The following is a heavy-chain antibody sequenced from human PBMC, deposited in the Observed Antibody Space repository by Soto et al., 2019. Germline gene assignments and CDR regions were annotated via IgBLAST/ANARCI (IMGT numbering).Heavy chain of an antibody. D-gene: IGHD3-22*01. V-gene: IGHV3-15*01. CDR2: IKSKTDGGTT. CDR1: GLTFSNAW. CDR3: TTQYYYDSSGSLLN. J-gene: IGHJ4*02. Sequence: EVQLVESGGGLVKPGGSLRLSCEDSGLTFSNAWMTWVRQAPGKGLEWVGRIKSKTDGGTTDYAAPVKGRFTISGDDSKNTLYLQMNSLKTEDTAVYYCTTQYYYDSSGSLLNWGQGTLVTVSS.